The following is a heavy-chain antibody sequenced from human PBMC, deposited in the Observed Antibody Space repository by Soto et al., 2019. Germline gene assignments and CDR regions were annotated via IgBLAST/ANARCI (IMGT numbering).Heavy chain of an antibody. Sequence: SATLALTCPVSGGYLTDYSWVWIRPPAGKGLEWIGRIFSSGSTNYNPSLKGRITMSLDTSKNQFSLKLNSATATDTAVYFCARDQGVVVTADNWFDPWGQGILVTVS. CDR2: IFSSGST. J-gene: IGHJ5*02. CDR1: GGYLTDYS. CDR3: ARDQGVVVTADNWFDP. V-gene: IGHV4-4*07. D-gene: IGHD2-21*02.